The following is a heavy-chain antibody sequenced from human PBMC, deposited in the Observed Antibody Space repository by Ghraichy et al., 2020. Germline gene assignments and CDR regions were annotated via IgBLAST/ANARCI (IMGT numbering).Heavy chain of an antibody. J-gene: IGHJ4*02. D-gene: IGHD2-21*02. Sequence: SVKVSCKASGGTFSSYAISWVRQAPGQGLEWMGGIIPIFGTANYAQKFQGRVTITADESTSTAYMELSSLRSEDTAVYYCAVPQYNSGAYCGGDCYWAAFDYWGQGTLVTVSS. CDR2: IIPIFGTA. V-gene: IGHV1-69*13. CDR3: AVPQYNSGAYCGGDCYWAAFDY. CDR1: GGTFSSYA.